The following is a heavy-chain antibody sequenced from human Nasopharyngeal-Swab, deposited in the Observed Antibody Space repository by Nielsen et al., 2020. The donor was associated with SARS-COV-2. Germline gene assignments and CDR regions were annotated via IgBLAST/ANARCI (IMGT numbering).Heavy chain of an antibody. D-gene: IGHD5-12*01. CDR3: ARVRLRYFDY. V-gene: IGHV1-18*01. CDR2: IGAYNGNT. J-gene: IGHJ4*02. Sequence: SVKVSCKASGGTFSSYAISWVRQAPGQGLEWMGWIGAYNGNTNYAQKLQGRVTMTTDTSTSTAYMELRSLRSDDTAVYYCARVRLRYFDYWGQGTLVTVSS. CDR1: GGTFSSYA.